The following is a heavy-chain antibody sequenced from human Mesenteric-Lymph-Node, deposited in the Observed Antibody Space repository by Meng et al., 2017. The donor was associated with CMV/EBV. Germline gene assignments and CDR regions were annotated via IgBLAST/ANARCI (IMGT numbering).Heavy chain of an antibody. J-gene: IGHJ5*02. CDR2: IYSSGST. Sequence: QLELKESGPGLVKPLETLSLTCTVSGGSISSSSDYWGWIRQPPGKGLEWIGSIYSSGSTYYNPSLKSRVTISVDTSKNQFSLKLSSVTAADTAVYYCARPHYYGSGSSPWFDPWGQGTLVTVSS. CDR3: ARPHYYGSGSSPWFDP. V-gene: IGHV4-39*01. D-gene: IGHD3-10*01. CDR1: GGSISSSSDY.